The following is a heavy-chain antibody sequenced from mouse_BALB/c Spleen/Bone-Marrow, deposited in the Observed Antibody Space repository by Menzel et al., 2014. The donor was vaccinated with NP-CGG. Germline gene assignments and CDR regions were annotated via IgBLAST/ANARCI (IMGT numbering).Heavy chain of an antibody. CDR3: ARSGSYYYGAYWYFDV. V-gene: IGHV1S56*01. Sequence: GWIYPGDGSTMYNEKFKGKATLTADKSSSTAYMQLSSLTSENSAVYFCARSGSYYYGAYWYFDVWGAGTTLTVSS. D-gene: IGHD1-1*01. J-gene: IGHJ1*01. CDR2: IYPGDGST.